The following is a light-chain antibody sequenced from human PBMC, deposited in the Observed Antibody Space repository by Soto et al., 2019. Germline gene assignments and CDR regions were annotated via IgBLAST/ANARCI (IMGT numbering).Light chain of an antibody. J-gene: IGKJ4*01. CDR1: QGISNY. V-gene: IGKV1-33*01. CDR2: DAS. Sequence: DIQMTQSPSSLSASGGDRVTITCQASQGISNYLNWYQQKPGKAPKRLIYDASKLETVVSSRFSGSGSGADFTFTVSSLQPEDIATYYCQQYDSPPLTFGAGTRVEIK. CDR3: QQYDSPPLT.